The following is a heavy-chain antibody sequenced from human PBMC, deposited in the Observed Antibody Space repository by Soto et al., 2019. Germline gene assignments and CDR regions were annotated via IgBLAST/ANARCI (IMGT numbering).Heavy chain of an antibody. CDR3: ARDFDLASSGYLDY. CDR1: GFTFNIFT. V-gene: IGHV3-21*01. J-gene: IGHJ4*02. D-gene: IGHD3-22*01. Sequence: AGGSLRLSCAASGFTFNIFTLNWVRQAPGKGLEWVSSISSDSNYIYYADSLMGRFTISRDNAKNSLYLQMSSLRAEDTAVYYCARDFDLASSGYLDYWGQGTLVTVSS. CDR2: ISSDSNYI.